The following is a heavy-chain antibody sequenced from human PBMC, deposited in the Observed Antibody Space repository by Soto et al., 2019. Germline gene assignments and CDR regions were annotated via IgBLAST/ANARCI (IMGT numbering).Heavy chain of an antibody. J-gene: IGHJ4*02. D-gene: IGHD4-17*01. CDR2: ISYDGSNK. CDR3: AKDRYGDFDY. V-gene: IGHV3-30*18. CDR1: GFTFSSYG. Sequence: QVQLVESGGGVVQPGRSLRLSCAASGFTFSSYGMHWVRQAPGKGLEWVAVISYDGSNKYYADSVKGRFTISRDNSKNTLYLQMNSLRAEDTAVYYCAKDRYGDFDYWGQGTLVTVSS.